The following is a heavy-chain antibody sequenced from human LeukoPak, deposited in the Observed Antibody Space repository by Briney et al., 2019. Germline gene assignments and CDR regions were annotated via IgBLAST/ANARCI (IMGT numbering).Heavy chain of an antibody. CDR3: ARTHGYCTSTSCYGYYYYMDV. D-gene: IGHD2-2*01. CDR2: IKEDGSQK. Sequence: GGSLRLSCTASGFTFSGYWMSWVRQAPGKGLEWVANIKEDGSQKYYVDSVKGRFTISRDNAKNSLYLQMNSLRAEDTAVYYCARTHGYCTSTSCYGYYYYMDVWGKGTTVTVSS. V-gene: IGHV3-7*01. CDR1: GFTFSGYW. J-gene: IGHJ6*03.